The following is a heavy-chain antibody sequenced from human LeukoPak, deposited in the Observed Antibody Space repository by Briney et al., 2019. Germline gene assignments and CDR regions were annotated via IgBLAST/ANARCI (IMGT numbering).Heavy chain of an antibody. CDR3: AKGHSDYGTGFDY. D-gene: IGHD4-17*01. CDR2: NSGSGGRT. V-gene: IGHV3-23*01. CDR1: GLTFSNLA. J-gene: IGHJ4*02. Sequence: GGSLTLSCAASGLTFSNLAMSGVRHATGEGLECVAINSGSGGRTFFADSVKGRFTISRDNAKKTVDLQMNSLRVEDTAVYYCAKGHSDYGTGFDYWGQGTLVTVSS.